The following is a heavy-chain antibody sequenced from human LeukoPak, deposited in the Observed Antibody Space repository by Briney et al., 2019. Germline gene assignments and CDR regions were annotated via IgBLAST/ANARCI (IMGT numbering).Heavy chain of an antibody. Sequence: GGSLRLSCAASGFTFDDYAMHWVRQAPGKGLEWVSGISWNSGSIGYADSVKGRFTISRDNAKNSLYLQMNSLRAEDTALYYCAKDISGVAVAGTLDYWGQGTLVTVSS. CDR1: GFTFDDYA. CDR3: AKDISGVAVAGTLDY. J-gene: IGHJ4*02. D-gene: IGHD6-19*01. V-gene: IGHV3-9*01. CDR2: ISWNSGSI.